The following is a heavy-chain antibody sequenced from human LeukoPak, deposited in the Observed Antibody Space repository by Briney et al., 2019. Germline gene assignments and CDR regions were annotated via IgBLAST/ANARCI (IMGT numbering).Heavy chain of an antibody. D-gene: IGHD2-21*02. V-gene: IGHV1-46*01. Sequence: GASVKVSCKASGYTFTSHFMHWVRQAPGQGLEWMGIINPSGGSTSYAQKFQGRVTMTRDTSTSTVYMELSSLRSEDTAVYYCARGCGGDCSGGSLDYWGQGTLVTVSS. CDR3: ARGCGGDCSGGSLDY. J-gene: IGHJ4*02. CDR1: GYTFTSHF. CDR2: INPSGGST.